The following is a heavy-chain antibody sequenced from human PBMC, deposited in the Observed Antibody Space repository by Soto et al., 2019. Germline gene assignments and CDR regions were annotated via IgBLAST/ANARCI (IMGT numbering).Heavy chain of an antibody. CDR1: GFTFSSYE. J-gene: IGHJ4*02. V-gene: IGHV3-48*03. Sequence: PXESLRLSCAASGFTFSSYEMNWVRQAPGKGLEWVSYISSSGSTIYYADSVKGRFTTSRDNAKNSLYLQMNSLRAEDTAVYYCARQIAARSWTPPDYWGQGTLVTVSS. D-gene: IGHD6-6*01. CDR2: ISSSGSTI. CDR3: ARQIAARSWTPPDY.